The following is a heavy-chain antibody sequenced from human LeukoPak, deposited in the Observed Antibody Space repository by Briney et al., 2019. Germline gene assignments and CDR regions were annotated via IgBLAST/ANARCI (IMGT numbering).Heavy chain of an antibody. D-gene: IGHD6-6*01. CDR3: ATSSYSSSSS. CDR1: GLTFTNYW. J-gene: IGHJ5*02. CDR2: INHDASEK. Sequence: PGGSLRLSCTASGLTFTNYWMIWVRQAPGKGLEWVANINHDASEKYYVGSVEGRFTISRDNAKNSLSLQMNSLRAEDTGVYYCATSSYSSSSSWGQGTLVTVSS. V-gene: IGHV3-7*01.